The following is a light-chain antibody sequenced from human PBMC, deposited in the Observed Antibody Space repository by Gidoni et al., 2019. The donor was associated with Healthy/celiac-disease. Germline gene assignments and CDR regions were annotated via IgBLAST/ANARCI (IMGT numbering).Light chain of an antibody. CDR1: QSVSSSY. Sequence: ETVLTQSPGTLSLSPGERATLSCRASQSVSSSYLAWYQQKPGQAPRLLIYGASSRPPGIPDRFSGSGSGTDFTLTISRLEPEDFAVYYCQQYDSSPRTFGQGTKVEIK. CDR2: GAS. V-gene: IGKV3-20*01. CDR3: QQYDSSPRT. J-gene: IGKJ1*01.